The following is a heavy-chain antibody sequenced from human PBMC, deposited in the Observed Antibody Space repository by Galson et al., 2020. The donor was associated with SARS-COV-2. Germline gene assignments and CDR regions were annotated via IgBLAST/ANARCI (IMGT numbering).Heavy chain of an antibody. Sequence: SETLSLTCAVYGGSFSGYYWSWIRQPPGKGLEWIGEINHSGSTNYNPSLKSRVTISVDTSKNQFSLKLSSVTAADTAVYYCARWGDYDILTGYYSTTYYFDYWGQGTLVTVSS. J-gene: IGHJ4*02. CDR1: GGSFSGYY. D-gene: IGHD3-9*01. V-gene: IGHV4-34*01. CDR3: ARWGDYDILTGYYSTTYYFDY. CDR2: INHSGST.